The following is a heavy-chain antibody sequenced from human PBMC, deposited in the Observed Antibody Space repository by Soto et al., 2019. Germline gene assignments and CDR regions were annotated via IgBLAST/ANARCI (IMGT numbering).Heavy chain of an antibody. CDR3: ARSLLTSSWYAGS. CDR1: GGSFIGYY. CDR2: INHSGST. J-gene: IGHJ5*02. Sequence: SETLSLTCAVYGGSFIGYYWSWIRQPPGKGLEWIGEINHSGSTYYNPSLKSRVTISLDTSKNQFSLKLSSVTAADTAVYYCARSLLTSSWYAGSWGQGTLVTVSS. V-gene: IGHV4-34*01. D-gene: IGHD6-13*01.